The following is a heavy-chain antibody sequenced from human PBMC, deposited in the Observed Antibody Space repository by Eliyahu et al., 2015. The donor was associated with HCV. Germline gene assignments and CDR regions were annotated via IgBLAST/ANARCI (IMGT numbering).Heavy chain of an antibody. CDR2: IYHSGGT. CDR1: GVSITAGGXY. J-gene: IGHJ5*02. V-gene: IGHV4-31*03. D-gene: IGHD3-3*01. Sequence: LQESGPGLVKPSQTLSLTCTVSGVSITAGGXYWNXXXQHPGKGLEWIGXIYHSGGTRYNPXLKSRLTISVDTSQNHFSLSLSSVTAADTAMYYCTRGREYYDFWSGPTKDNPNNWFDPWGQGTLVTVSS. CDR3: TRGREYYDFWSGPTKDNPNNWFDP.